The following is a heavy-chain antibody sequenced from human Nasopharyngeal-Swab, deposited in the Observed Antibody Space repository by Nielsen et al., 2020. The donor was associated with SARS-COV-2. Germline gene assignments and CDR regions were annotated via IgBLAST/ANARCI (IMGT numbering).Heavy chain of an antibody. CDR1: GFTFSSYA. CDR2: ISGSGGST. CDR3: AKVISTYYYDSSGYYYVAPHDAFDI. D-gene: IGHD3-22*01. Sequence: GGSLRLSCAASGFTFSSYAMSWVRQAPGKGLEWVSAISGSGGSTYYADSVKGRFTISRDNSKNTLYLQMNSLRAKDTAVYYCAKVISTYYYDSSGYYYVAPHDAFDIWGQGTMVTVSS. J-gene: IGHJ3*02. V-gene: IGHV3-23*01.